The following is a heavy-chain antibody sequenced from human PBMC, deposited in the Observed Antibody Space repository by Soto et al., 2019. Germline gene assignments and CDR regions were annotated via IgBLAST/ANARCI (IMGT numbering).Heavy chain of an antibody. CDR1: GGSISSSSYY. CDR3: ASQVLTFYYNPSGFDY. J-gene: IGHJ4*02. CDR2: IYYSGST. Sequence: PSETLSLTCTVSGGSISSSSYYWGWIRQPPGKGLEWIGSIYYSGSTCYSPSLKSRVTISVDTSKNHFSLKLTSVTAADTALYYCASQVLTFYYNPSGFDYWGQGTLVTVSS. D-gene: IGHD3-9*01. V-gene: IGHV4-39*01.